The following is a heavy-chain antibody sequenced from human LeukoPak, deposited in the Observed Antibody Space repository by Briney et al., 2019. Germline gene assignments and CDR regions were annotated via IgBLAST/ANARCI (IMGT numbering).Heavy chain of an antibody. CDR2: ISGSGGGT. CDR1: GFTFSTSA. Sequence: GGSLRLSCATSGFTFSTSAMSWVRQAPGKGLAWVSTISGSGGGTYYADSVKGRFTISRDNAKNTLYLQMNSLRAEDTAVFYCANLSYSSGMYHFDYWGQGTMVNVSS. V-gene: IGHV3-23*01. D-gene: IGHD3-10*01. J-gene: IGHJ4*02. CDR3: ANLSYSSGMYHFDY.